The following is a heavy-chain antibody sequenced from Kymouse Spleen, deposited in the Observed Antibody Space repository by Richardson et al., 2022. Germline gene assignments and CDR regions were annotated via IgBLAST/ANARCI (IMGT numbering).Heavy chain of an antibody. CDR1: GFTFSSYG. D-gene: IGHD3-10*01. CDR2: ISYDGSNK. V-gene: IGHV3-30*18. Sequence: QVQLVESGGGVVQPGRSLRLSCAASGFTFSSYGMHWVRQAPGKGLEWVAVISYDGSNKYYADSVKGRFTISRDNSKNTLYLQMNSLRAEDTAVYYCAKDRMVRGVDLL*LLGPGNPGHRLL. CDR3: AKDRMVRGVDLL*L. J-gene: IGHJ4*02.